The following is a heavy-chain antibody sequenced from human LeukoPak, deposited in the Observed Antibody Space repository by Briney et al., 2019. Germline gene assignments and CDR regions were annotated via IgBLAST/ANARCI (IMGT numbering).Heavy chain of an antibody. CDR1: GGSISSYY. Sequence: SETLSLTCTVSGGSISSYYWSWIRQPPGKGLEWIGYIYYSGRTNYNPSLKSRVTISVDTSKNQFSLKLSSVTAADTAVYYCARETSYCSGGSCYHVIDYWGQGTLVTVSS. J-gene: IGHJ4*02. D-gene: IGHD2-15*01. CDR3: ARETSYCSGGSCYHVIDY. CDR2: IYYSGRT. V-gene: IGHV4-59*01.